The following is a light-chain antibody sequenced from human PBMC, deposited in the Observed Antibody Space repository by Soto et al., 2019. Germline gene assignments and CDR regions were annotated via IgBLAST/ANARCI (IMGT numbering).Light chain of an antibody. CDR2: GES. CDR1: ERVNSIY. CDR3: HQYDSWT. Sequence: KATLSSRDRERVNSIYLAWYQKKPRQAPRLLIYGESSRATGIPDRFCGSGFGTAFTLTISRLAPEDFAVYYCHQYDSWTFGQGTKV. J-gene: IGKJ1*01. V-gene: IGKV3-20*01.